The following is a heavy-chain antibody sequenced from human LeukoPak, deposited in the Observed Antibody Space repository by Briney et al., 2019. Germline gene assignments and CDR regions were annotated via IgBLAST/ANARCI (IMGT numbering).Heavy chain of an antibody. CDR1: GFTFSRYW. J-gene: IGHJ3*02. V-gene: IGHV3-74*03. CDR2: IISVGSIT. Sequence: GGSLRLSCAASGFTFSRYWMHWVRQAPGKGLVWVSRIISVGSITTYADSVKGRFTISRDNAKNTLYLQMNSLRAEDTAVYYCAREDVDIVVATSGPFDIWGQGTMLTVSS. CDR3: AREDVDIVVATSGPFDI. D-gene: IGHD2-15*01.